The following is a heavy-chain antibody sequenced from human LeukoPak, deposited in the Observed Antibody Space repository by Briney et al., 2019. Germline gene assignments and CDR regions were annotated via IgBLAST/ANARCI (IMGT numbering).Heavy chain of an antibody. J-gene: IGHJ4*02. Sequence: SETLSLTCAVYGGSFSGYYWSWIRQPPGKGLEWIGEINHSGSTNYNPSLKSRVTISVDTSKNQFSLKLSYVTAADTAVYYCARSGGSSWYLRGLYYFDYWGQGTLVTVSS. V-gene: IGHV4-34*01. CDR2: INHSGST. D-gene: IGHD6-13*01. CDR3: ARSGGSSWYLRGLYYFDY. CDR1: GGSFSGYY.